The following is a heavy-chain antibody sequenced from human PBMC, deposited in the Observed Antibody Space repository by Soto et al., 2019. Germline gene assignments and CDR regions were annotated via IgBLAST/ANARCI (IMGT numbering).Heavy chain of an antibody. CDR2: INSDGSST. Sequence: GSLRLSCAASGFTFSSYWMHWVRQAPGKGLVWVSRINSDGSSTSYADSVKGRFTISRDNAKNTLYLQMNSLRAEDTAVYYCARGGLVLWFGELADYYYGMDVRGQGTTVTVSS. J-gene: IGHJ6*02. D-gene: IGHD3-10*01. V-gene: IGHV3-74*01. CDR3: ARGGLVLWFGELADYYYGMDV. CDR1: GFTFSSYW.